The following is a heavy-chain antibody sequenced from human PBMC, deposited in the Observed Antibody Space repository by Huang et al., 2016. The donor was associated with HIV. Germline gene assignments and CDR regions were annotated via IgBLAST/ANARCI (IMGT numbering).Heavy chain of an antibody. CDR1: GYTFFTYS. D-gene: IGHD3-10*01. CDR3: ARFRGPQVTLNWLDP. V-gene: IGHV1-18*01. CDR2: VSNYKGHT. J-gene: IGHJ5*02. Sequence: QVQLVQSGPEMKKPGASVNVSCKASGYTFFTYSISWVRQAPGQGLEWMGWVSNYKGHTNYAQKFQGRLTLTTDVATSSAYMELKNLRSDDTAVYYCARFRGPQVTLNWLDPWGQGTLVTVSS.